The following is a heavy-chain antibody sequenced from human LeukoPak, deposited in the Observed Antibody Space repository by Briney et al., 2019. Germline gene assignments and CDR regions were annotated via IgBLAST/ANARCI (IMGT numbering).Heavy chain of an antibody. CDR1: GGSISSYY. CDR2: IYYSGST. D-gene: IGHD5-24*01. J-gene: IGHJ4*02. V-gene: IGHV4-59*01. CDR3: ARGEMATITFDY. Sequence: PSETLSLTCTVSGGSISSYYWSWIRQPPGKGLEWIGYIYYSGSTNYNPSLKSRVTISVDTSKNQFSLKLSSVTAADTAVYYCARGEMATITFDYRGQGTLVTVSS.